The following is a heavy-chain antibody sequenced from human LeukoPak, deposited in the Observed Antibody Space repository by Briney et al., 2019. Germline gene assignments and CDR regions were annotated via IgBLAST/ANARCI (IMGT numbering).Heavy chain of an antibody. Sequence: PSQTLSLTCTVSGGSISSGDYYWSWIRQPPGKGLEYIGYIYNSGSSGSTHYNPSLMSRVTISLDTSKNQFSLRLTSVTAADTALYYCAREVESWFGDLLSYFDSWGQGTQVTVSS. V-gene: IGHV4-30-4*08. CDR3: AREVESWFGDLLSYFDS. J-gene: IGHJ4*02. CDR2: IYNSGSSGST. D-gene: IGHD3-10*01. CDR1: GGSISSGDYY.